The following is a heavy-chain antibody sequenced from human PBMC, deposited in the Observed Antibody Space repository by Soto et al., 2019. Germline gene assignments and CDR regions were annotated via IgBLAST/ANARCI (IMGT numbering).Heavy chain of an antibody. Sequence: AASMKISCKGSGYSFTSYWIGWVRQMPGKGLEWMGIIYPGDSDTRYSPSFQGRVTISADKSISTAYLQWSSLKASDTAMYSCARTGYSYAEPHAAIFAYPGQRT. J-gene: IGHJ4*02. D-gene: IGHD5-18*01. CDR3: ARTGYSYAEPHAAIFAY. CDR1: GYSFTSYW. V-gene: IGHV5-51*01. CDR2: IYPGDSDT.